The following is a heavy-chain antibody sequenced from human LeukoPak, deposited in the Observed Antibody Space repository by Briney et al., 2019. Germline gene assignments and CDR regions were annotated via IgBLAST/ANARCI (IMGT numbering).Heavy chain of an antibody. CDR3: ARRHSSSPFNYFDP. J-gene: IGHJ5*02. CDR1: GGSISSSSHY. D-gene: IGHD6-6*01. CDR2: IYETGST. Sequence: SETLSLTCTVSGGSISSSSHYWGWIRQPPGKGLEFIGNIYETGSTYYNPSLKSRVTIFVDTSKNQFSLRLSSVTAADTALYYCARRHSSSPFNYFDPWGQGTLVTVSS. V-gene: IGHV4-39*01.